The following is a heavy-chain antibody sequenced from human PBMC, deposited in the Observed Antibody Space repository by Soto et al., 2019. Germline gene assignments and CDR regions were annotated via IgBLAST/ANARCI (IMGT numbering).Heavy chain of an antibody. CDR3: AKGVTGTSGYWVS. CDR1: GFTLSDYD. V-gene: IGHV3-23*01. D-gene: IGHD3-22*01. CDR2: IRASGTIT. Sequence: EVQLLESGGGLVQPGGSVRLSCAASGFTLSDYDMGWVRQAPGKGLEWVSGIRASGTITYYTDSVKGRFTISRDNSKSTLDLQMNSLSDEDTATYYCAKGVTGTSGYWVSWGQGTLVTVSA. J-gene: IGHJ4*02.